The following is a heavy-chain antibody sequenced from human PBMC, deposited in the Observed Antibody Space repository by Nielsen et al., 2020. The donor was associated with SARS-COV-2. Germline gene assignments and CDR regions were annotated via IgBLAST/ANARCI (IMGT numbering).Heavy chain of an antibody. D-gene: IGHD1-26*01. V-gene: IGHV3-64*04. Sequence: GESLKISCSASGFTFSSYAMHWVRQAPGKGLEYVSAISSNGGSTYYADSVEGRFTISRDNSKNTLYLQMNSLRAEDTAVYYCATIVGVGGAAFDYWGQGSLVTVSS. J-gene: IGHJ4*02. CDR1: GFTFSSYA. CDR3: ATIVGVGGAAFDY. CDR2: ISSNGGST.